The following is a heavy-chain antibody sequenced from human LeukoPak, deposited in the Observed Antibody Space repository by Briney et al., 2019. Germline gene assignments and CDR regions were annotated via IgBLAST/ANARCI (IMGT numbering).Heavy chain of an antibody. Sequence: GGSLRLSCAASGFTVSSNYMSWVRQAPGKGLEWVSVIYSGGSTYYADSVKGRLTISRDNSKNTLYLQMNSLRAEDTAVYYCARDRPAGTAVRVGYYGMDVWGQGTTVTVSS. J-gene: IGHJ6*02. CDR2: IYSGGST. CDR3: ARDRPAGTAVRVGYYGMDV. D-gene: IGHD3-10*01. V-gene: IGHV3-53*01. CDR1: GFTVSSNY.